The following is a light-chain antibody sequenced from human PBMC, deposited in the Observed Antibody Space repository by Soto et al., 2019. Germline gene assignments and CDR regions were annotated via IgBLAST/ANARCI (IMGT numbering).Light chain of an antibody. Sequence: EILFTQSPGTLSLSPGEGATLSCRASQSVSSSYLAWYQQKTGQAPRLLIYRTSSRATGIPDRFSGSGSGTDFTLTISRLEPEDFEVYYCQQYGSSLWTFGQGTKVDIK. CDR1: QSVSSSY. CDR3: QQYGSSLWT. J-gene: IGKJ1*01. CDR2: RTS. V-gene: IGKV3-20*01.